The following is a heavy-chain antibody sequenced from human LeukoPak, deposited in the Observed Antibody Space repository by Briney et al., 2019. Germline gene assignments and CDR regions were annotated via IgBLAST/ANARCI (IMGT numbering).Heavy chain of an antibody. J-gene: IGHJ4*02. CDR1: GFTFSGDW. Sequence: GGSLRLSCVASGFTFSGDWMHWVRQAPGKGLVWVSRINSDGTTTTYADSVKGRFTISRDNARNTLYLQMNSLRAEDTAVYYCARANSGFYLDYWGQGTLVTVSS. D-gene: IGHD6-19*01. CDR2: INSDGTTT. V-gene: IGHV3-74*01. CDR3: ARANSGFYLDY.